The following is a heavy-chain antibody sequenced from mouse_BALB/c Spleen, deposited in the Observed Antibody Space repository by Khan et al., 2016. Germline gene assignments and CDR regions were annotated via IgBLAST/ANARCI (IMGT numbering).Heavy chain of an antibody. V-gene: IGHV1-5*01. D-gene: IGHD2-10*02. J-gene: IGHJ4*01. CDR2: IYPGNSYT. Sequence: VQLQQSGTVLARPGASVKMSCKASGYTFTSYWMHWVKQRPGQGLEWIGAIYPGNSYTSYNQKFKGKAKLTAVTSTSTAYMEFSRLTTEDSAVFYGTREGYGNYGDDMDYWGQGTSCTVAS. CDR3: TREGYGNYGDDMDY. CDR1: GYTFTSYW.